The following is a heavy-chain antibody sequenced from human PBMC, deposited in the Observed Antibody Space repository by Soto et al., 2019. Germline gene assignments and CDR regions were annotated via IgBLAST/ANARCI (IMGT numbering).Heavy chain of an antibody. CDR2: INHSGST. D-gene: IGHD6-6*01. CDR1: GGSFSGYY. J-gene: IGHJ4*02. V-gene: IGHV4-34*01. Sequence: SETLSLTCAVYGGSFSGYYWSWIRQPPGKGLEWIGEINHSGSTNYNPSLKSRVTISVDTSKNQFSLKLSSVTAADTAVYYCARPKVPYSRSSGYDYWGQGTLVTVSS. CDR3: ARPKVPYSRSSGYDY.